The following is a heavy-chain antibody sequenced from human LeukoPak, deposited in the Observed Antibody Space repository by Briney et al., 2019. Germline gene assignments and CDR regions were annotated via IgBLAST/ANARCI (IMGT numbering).Heavy chain of an antibody. CDR2: IRYDGSNK. J-gene: IGHJ4*02. D-gene: IGHD2-15*01. CDR1: GFTLSSYG. CDR3: AREGLYYYDH. V-gene: IGHV3-30*02. Sequence: GGSLRLSCAASGFTLSSYGMHWVRQAPGKGLEWVAFIRYDGSNKYYADSVKGRFTISRDNSKNTLYLQMNSLRAEDTAVYYCAREGLYYYDHWGQGTLVTVSS.